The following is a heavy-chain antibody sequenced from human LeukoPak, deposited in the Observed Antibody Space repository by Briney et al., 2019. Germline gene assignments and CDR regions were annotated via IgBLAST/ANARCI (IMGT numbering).Heavy chain of an antibody. CDR3: AKDLTDVLLWFGGFDY. V-gene: IGHV3-30*18. CDR2: ISYDGSNK. D-gene: IGHD3-10*01. J-gene: IGHJ4*02. Sequence: GGSLRLSCAASGFTFSSYGMHWVRQAPGKGLEWVAVISYDGSNKYYADSVKGRFTISRDNSKNTLYLQMNSLRAEDTAVYYCAKDLTDVLLWFGGFDYWGQGTLVTVSS. CDR1: GFTFSSYG.